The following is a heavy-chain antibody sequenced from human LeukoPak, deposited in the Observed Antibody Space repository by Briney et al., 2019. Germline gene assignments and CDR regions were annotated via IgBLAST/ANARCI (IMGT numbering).Heavy chain of an antibody. CDR3: ARKTDSGGQGDY. Sequence: GGSLRLSCAASGFTVGSNYMSWVRQAPGKGLECVSVIYSGGNTYYADSVKGRFTISRDNSKNTLYLQMNSLRAEDTAVYYCARKTDSGGQGDYWGPGTLVTVSS. CDR1: GFTVGSNY. V-gene: IGHV3-66*01. CDR2: IYSGGNT. J-gene: IGHJ4*02. D-gene: IGHD3-22*01.